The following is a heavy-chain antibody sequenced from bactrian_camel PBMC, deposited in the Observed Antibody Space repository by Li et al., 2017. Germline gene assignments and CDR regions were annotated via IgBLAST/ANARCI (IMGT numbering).Heavy chain of an antibody. CDR1: GFTFIRYA. D-gene: IGHD6*01. Sequence: VQLVESGGGSVQAGGSLRLSCAASGFTFIRYAITWVRQAPGKGLEWVSSINSGAGSTYYADSVKGRFTISRDNAKNTLYLQLNSLKTEDTAMYYCAKRELGDSWYLGDSMDYWGKGTQVTVS. J-gene: IGHJ7*01. V-gene: IGHV3S31*01. CDR2: INSGAGST.